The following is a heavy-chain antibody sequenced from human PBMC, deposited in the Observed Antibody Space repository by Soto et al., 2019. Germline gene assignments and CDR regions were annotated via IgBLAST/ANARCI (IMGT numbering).Heavy chain of an antibody. V-gene: IGHV5-51*01. Sequence: VQSMKDSCKVAGYSFTSYWIGRVRQKPGKGLEWMGIIYPGDSDTRYSPSFQGQVTISADKSISTAYPQWSSLKASDTAMYYCAIYNCGGDCYSGNYFDYWGQGTLVTVSS. CDR2: IYPGDSDT. J-gene: IGHJ4*02. CDR3: AIYNCGGDCYSGNYFDY. D-gene: IGHD2-21*02. CDR1: GYSFTSYW.